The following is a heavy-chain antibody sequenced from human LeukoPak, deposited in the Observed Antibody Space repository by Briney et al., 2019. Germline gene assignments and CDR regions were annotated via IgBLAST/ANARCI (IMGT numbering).Heavy chain of an antibody. J-gene: IGHJ3*02. CDR3: AKAEWGSDAFDI. Sequence: GGSLRLSCAASGFNFRSYAMSWVRQAPGKGLEWVSAISGGGGTTYYADSVKGRFTISRDNSKSTLYLQMNSLRAEDTAVYYCAKAEWGSDAFDIWGQGTMVTVSS. CDR2: ISGGGGTT. V-gene: IGHV3-23*01. D-gene: IGHD1-26*01. CDR1: GFNFRSYA.